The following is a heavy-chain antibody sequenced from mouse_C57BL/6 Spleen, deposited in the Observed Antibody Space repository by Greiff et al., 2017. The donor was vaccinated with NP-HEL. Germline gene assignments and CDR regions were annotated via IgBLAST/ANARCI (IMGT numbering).Heavy chain of an antibody. Sequence: VQLKESGPVLVKPGASVKMSCKASGYTFTDYYMNWVKQSHGKSLEWIGVINPYNGGTSYNQKFKGKATLTVDKSSSTAYMELNSLTSEDSAVYYCAELDPFDYWGQGTTLTVSS. D-gene: IGHD4-1*01. CDR1: GYTFTDYY. J-gene: IGHJ2*01. CDR3: AELDPFDY. CDR2: INPYNGGT. V-gene: IGHV1-19*01.